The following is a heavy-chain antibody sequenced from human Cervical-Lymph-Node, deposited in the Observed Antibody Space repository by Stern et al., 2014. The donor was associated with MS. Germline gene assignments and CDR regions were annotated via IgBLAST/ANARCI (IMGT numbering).Heavy chain of an antibody. CDR1: GGSISSRNW. Sequence: QVPLQESGPGLVKPSGTLSLTCAVSGGSISSRNWWSWVRRPPGKGLEWIGEIDHSGNTGYNPSLKSRVTISVDTSKTQFSLRLRSVTAADTAVYFCARGMLYDSSGYYLFYLDSWGQGTLVAVSS. D-gene: IGHD3-22*01. J-gene: IGHJ4*02. V-gene: IGHV4-4*02. CDR2: IDHSGNT. CDR3: ARGMLYDSSGYYLFYLDS.